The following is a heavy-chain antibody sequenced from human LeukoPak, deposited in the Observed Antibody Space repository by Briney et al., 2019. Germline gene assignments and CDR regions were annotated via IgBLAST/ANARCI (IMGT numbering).Heavy chain of an antibody. CDR1: GFTFSSYA. CDR2: ISYDGSNK. CDR3: ARDQILGYCSSTSCSIAPYYYYGMDV. J-gene: IGHJ6*04. V-gene: IGHV3-30*04. D-gene: IGHD2-2*01. Sequence: PGGSLRLSCAASGFTFSSYAMHWVRQAPGKGLEWVAVISYDGSNKYYADSVKGRFTISRDNSKNTLYLQMNSLRAEDTAVYYCARDQILGYCSSTSCSIAPYYYYGMDVWGKGTTVTVPS.